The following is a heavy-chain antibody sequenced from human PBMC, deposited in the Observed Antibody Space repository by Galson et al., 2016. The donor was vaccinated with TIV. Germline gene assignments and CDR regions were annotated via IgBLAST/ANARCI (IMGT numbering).Heavy chain of an antibody. CDR2: VSSSGRFM. CDR1: GFPFIFYS. D-gene: IGHD5-18*01. CDR3: ARVKGDGEYSYGAFEF. Sequence: SLRLSCVGFGFPFIFYSMNWVRQAPGKGLEWVSSVSSSGRFMYYADSVRGRFTISKDNAKNSLTLQMTSLRVDDTAVYYCARVKGDGEYSYGAFEFWGQGTQVTVSS. J-gene: IGHJ4*02. V-gene: IGHV3-21*01.